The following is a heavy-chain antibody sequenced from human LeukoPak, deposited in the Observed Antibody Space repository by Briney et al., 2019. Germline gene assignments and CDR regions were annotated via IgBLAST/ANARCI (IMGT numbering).Heavy chain of an antibody. Sequence: PSEALSLTCTVSGGSISSSSYYWGWMPQPPGKGLEWIGNIYYSGNTYYNPSLKRRVTISVDTCKNQFSLKLSSVTAADTAVYYCERDRILWFGELDYWGEGTLVIVSS. D-gene: IGHD3-10*01. V-gene: IGHV4-39*07. CDR2: IYYSGNT. CDR3: ERDRILWFGELDY. J-gene: IGHJ4*02. CDR1: GGSISSSSYY.